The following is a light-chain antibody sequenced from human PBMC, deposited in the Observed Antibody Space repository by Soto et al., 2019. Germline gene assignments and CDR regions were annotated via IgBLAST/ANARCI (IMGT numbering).Light chain of an antibody. Sequence: EILLTQSPDTLSLSPGERATLSCRASQNVRGYLAWYQQKPGQAPRLLIYDASNRATGIPARFSGSGSGTDFTLTISSLEPEDAGIYYCQNYKSLARRFGRAFGQGTTVDIK. V-gene: IGKV3-11*01. CDR3: QNYKSLARRFGRA. J-gene: IGKJ1*01. CDR2: DAS. CDR1: QNVRGY.